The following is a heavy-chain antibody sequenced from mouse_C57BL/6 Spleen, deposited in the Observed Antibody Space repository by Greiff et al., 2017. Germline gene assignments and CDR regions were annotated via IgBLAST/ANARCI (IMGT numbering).Heavy chain of an antibody. CDR2: IYPGDGDT. Sequence: VQLQQSGAELVKPGASVKISCKASGYAFSSYWMHWVKQRPGQGLEWIGQIYPGDGDTNYNGKFKGKATLTADKSSSTAYMQLSSLTSEDSAVYFCARGSSSMDYWGQGTSGTVSS. J-gene: IGHJ4*01. CDR1: GYAFSSYW. D-gene: IGHD1-1*01. CDR3: ARGSSSMDY. V-gene: IGHV1-80*01.